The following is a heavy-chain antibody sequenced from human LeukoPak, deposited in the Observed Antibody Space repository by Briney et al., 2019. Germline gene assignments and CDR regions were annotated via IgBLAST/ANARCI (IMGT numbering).Heavy chain of an antibody. Sequence: GGSLRLSCAASGFTFSSYWMHWVRQAPGKGLVWVSRINSDGSSTRYADSVKGRFTISRDNAKNTLYLQMNSLRAEDTAVYYCARGSSLVYDSSKTFDYWGQGTLVTVSS. V-gene: IGHV3-74*01. D-gene: IGHD3-22*01. CDR1: GFTFSSYW. J-gene: IGHJ4*02. CDR3: ARGSSLVYDSSKTFDY. CDR2: INSDGSST.